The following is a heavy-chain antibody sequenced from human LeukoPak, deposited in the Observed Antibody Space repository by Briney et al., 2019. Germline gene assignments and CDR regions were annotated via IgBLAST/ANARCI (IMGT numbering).Heavy chain of an antibody. D-gene: IGHD3-10*01. CDR1: GGSISSSTYY. CDR2: IYYPGST. Sequence: SETLSLTCTVSGGSISSSTYYWDWIRQPPGKGLEWIGTIYYPGSTYYNASLKSRITISVDTSKNQFSLKLSSVTAADTAVYYCARHQGFGAFEIWGQGTMVTVSS. CDR3: ARHQGFGAFEI. V-gene: IGHV4-39*01. J-gene: IGHJ3*02.